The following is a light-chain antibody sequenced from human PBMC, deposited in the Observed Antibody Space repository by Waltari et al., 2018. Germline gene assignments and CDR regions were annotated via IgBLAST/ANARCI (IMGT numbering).Light chain of an antibody. Sequence: DIVMTQSPASLAVSLGERANINCKSSQCVLYSSNNRNYLTWYQQKPGQPPKLLIYWASIRESGVPDRFSGSGSGTDFTLTISSLQAEDVAVYYCQQYYTTPLTFGGGTKVEIK. J-gene: IGKJ4*01. V-gene: IGKV4-1*01. CDR3: QQYYTTPLT. CDR2: WAS. CDR1: QCVLYSSNNRNY.